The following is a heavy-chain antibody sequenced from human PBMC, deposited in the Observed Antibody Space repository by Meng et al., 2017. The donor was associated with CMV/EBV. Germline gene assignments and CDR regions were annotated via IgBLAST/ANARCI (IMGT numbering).Heavy chain of an antibody. Sequence: QVELVQSGSGVKMPGASENVACKACGYSIIGHYIHSVRQAPGQGREWMIRINPNSAGTNYVEKFHGRVTMTRDTSNNIGYMELTRLTSDDTAVYYCTRSCIDSFTPDFDYWGQGTLVTVSS. V-gene: IGHV1-2*06. CDR2: INPNSAGT. CDR3: TRSCIDSFTPDFDY. D-gene: IGHD1-26*01. J-gene: IGHJ4*02. CDR1: GYSIIGHY.